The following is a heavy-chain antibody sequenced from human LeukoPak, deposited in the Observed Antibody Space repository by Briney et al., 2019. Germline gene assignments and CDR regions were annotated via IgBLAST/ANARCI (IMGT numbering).Heavy chain of an antibody. CDR2: ISGSGGST. CDR3: AKAKTRGVSATYFDY. Sequence: GGSLRLSCAASGFTFSSYAMSWVRQAPGKGLEWVSAISGSGGSTYYADSVKGRFTISRDNSKNTLYLQMNSLRAEDTAVYYCAKAKTRGVSATYFDYRGQGTLVTVSS. V-gene: IGHV3-23*01. CDR1: GFTFSSYA. D-gene: IGHD2-15*01. J-gene: IGHJ4*02.